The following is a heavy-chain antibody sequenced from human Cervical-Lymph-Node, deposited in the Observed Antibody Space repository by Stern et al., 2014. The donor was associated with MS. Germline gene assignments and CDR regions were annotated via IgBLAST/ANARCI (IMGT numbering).Heavy chain of an antibody. CDR1: GYSFTNYW. CDR3: ARARRGYDSSGNVYWYFDL. V-gene: IGHV5-51*04. D-gene: IGHD3-22*01. Sequence: EVQLVQSGAEMKKPGDSLKISCKASGYSFTNYWIGWVRQMPGKGLEWMGVMYPGDSDPRSSPSFQGLVTISADNPIPTAYLQWSHLKASDTAMYYCARARRGYDSSGNVYWYFDLWGRGTLVTVSS. J-gene: IGHJ2*01. CDR2: MYPGDSDP.